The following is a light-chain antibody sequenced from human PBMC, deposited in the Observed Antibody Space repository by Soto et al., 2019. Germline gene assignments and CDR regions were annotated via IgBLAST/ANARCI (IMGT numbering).Light chain of an antibody. CDR1: KLGDKY. Sequence: SYELTQPPSVSVSPGLTASITCSGDKLGDKYASWYQQKPGQSPVLVIFQNTKRPSGIPERFSGSNSGNSATLTISGAQSMDEADYYCQTWGSSTASLFCGGTKLTVL. J-gene: IGLJ3*02. V-gene: IGLV3-1*01. CDR3: QTWGSSTASL. CDR2: QNT.